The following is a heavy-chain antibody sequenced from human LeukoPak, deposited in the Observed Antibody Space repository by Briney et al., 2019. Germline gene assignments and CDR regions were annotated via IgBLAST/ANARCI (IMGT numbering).Heavy chain of an antibody. CDR1: GGSFSSYA. Sequence: TVTLSCKASGGSFSSYAISWVRQPPGQGLDWMGRILPIFGTANYAQKCRGRLTITTAESTSTAYMELSSLRPEDTAVYYGARATFYDSSGFNDCWGQGTLVTVSA. J-gene: IGHJ4*02. CDR3: ARATFYDSSGFNDC. V-gene: IGHV1-69*05. CDR2: ILPIFGTA. D-gene: IGHD3-22*01.